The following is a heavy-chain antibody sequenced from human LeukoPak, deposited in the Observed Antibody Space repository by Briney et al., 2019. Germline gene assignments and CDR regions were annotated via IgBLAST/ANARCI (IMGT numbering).Heavy chain of an antibody. D-gene: IGHD1-1*01. Sequence: ASVKVSCKASGYSFTGYFIHWVRQAPGQGLEWMGCIDPNSGDTKYAQKFQGRVSMPRDTSTSTAYMELSRLRADDTAVYYCAPSGNEYYFDYWGQGTLVTVSS. CDR3: APSGNEYYFDY. CDR1: GYSFTGYF. J-gene: IGHJ4*02. V-gene: IGHV1-2*02. CDR2: IDPNSGDT.